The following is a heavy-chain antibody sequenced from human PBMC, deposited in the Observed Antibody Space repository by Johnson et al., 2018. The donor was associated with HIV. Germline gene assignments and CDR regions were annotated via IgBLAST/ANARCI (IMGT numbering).Heavy chain of an antibody. CDR1: GFTFSAYA. CDR3: ARAGRPYDFWSGYYSGDAFDI. V-gene: IGHV3-30*14. D-gene: IGHD3-3*01. J-gene: IGHJ3*02. CDR2: ISYDGSNK. Sequence: VQLVESGGGVVQPGRSLRLSCAASGFTFSAYAVHWVRQAPGKGLEWLAIISYDGSNKYYAHSVKGRFTISRDNSKNTLYLQMNSLRAEDTAVYYCARAGRPYDFWSGYYSGDAFDIWGQGTMVTVSS.